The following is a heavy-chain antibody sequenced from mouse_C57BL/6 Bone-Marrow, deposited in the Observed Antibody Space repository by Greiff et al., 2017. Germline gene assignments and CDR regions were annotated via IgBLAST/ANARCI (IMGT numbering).Heavy chain of an antibody. CDR3: ARSGGSMLYYYAMDY. CDR2: IDPANGNT. J-gene: IGHJ4*01. Sequence: EVQLVESVAELVRPGASVKLSCTASGFNIKNTYMHWVKQRPEQGLEWIGRIDPANGNTKYAPKFQGKATIPADTSSNAAYLQLSSLTSADTAIYDSARSGGSMLYYYAMDYWGQGTSVTVSS. V-gene: IGHV14-3*01. D-gene: IGHD1-1*01. CDR1: GFNIKNTY.